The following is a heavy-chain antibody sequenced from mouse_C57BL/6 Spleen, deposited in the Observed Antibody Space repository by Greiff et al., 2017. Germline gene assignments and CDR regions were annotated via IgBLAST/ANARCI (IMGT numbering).Heavy chain of an antibody. CDR2: IDPETGGT. D-gene: IGHD1-1*01. CDR3: ARSAYYYGLVDY. V-gene: IGHV1-15*01. Sequence: QVQLQQSGAELVRPGASVTLSCKASGYTFTDYEMHWVKQTPVHGLEWIGAIDPETGGTAYNQKFKGKAILTADKSSSTAYMELRSLTSEDSAVDYCARSAYYYGLVDYGGQGASVTVCS. CDR1: GYTFTDYE. J-gene: IGHJ4*01.